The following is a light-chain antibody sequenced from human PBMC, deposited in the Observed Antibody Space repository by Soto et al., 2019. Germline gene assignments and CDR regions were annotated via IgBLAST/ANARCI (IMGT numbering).Light chain of an antibody. V-gene: IGKV3-11*01. CDR2: DAS. Sequence: EIVLTQSPATLSLSPGERATLSCRASQTVSSYLAWYQQKAGQAPRPLIYDASNRAPGIPARFSGSGSGTDFTLTISSLEPEDFAVYYCQQRSSWPLTFGGGTKGDI. CDR3: QQRSSWPLT. CDR1: QTVSSY. J-gene: IGKJ4*01.